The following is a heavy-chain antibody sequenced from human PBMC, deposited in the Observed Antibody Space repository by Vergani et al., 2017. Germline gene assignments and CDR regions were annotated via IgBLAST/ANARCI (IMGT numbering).Heavy chain of an antibody. D-gene: IGHD4-17*01. V-gene: IGHV3-30-3*01. CDR1: GFALNRHA. Sequence: QVQLVESGGGVVQPGTSLRLSCVVPGFALNRHAMYWVCQALGKGLECVVGILFDGNNEYYPDLAKGGFTISRDIAKNTLYLQMRSLRLEDTGAYHFVRDRGLCAGCRCNTETWDYWGQGTPVTVSS. CDR2: ILFDGNNE. CDR3: VRDRGLCAGCRCNTETWDY. J-gene: IGHJ4*02.